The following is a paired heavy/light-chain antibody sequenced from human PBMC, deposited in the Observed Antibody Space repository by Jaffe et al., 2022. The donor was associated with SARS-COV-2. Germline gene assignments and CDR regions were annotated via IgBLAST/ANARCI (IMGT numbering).Light chain of an antibody. CDR3: LLSHSGAYV. J-gene: IGLJ1*01. CDR2: ETS. Sequence: QAVVTQEPSLTVSPGGTVTLTCGSSTGAVTSGHYPCWFQQKPGQAPRTLIYETSNKHSWTPARFSGSLLGGKAALTLSGAQPEDEADYYCLLSHSGAYVFGPGTRVTVL. V-gene: IGLV7-46*01. CDR1: TGAVTSGHY.
Heavy chain of an antibody. Sequence: QVQLQESGPGLVKPSETLSLTCTVSGGSINGYYWTWIRQPPGKGLEWIGYIFYSGSTNYNPSLESRVTISVDTSKNQFSLKLRSVTAADTAVYYCSRDRSNNFFGAQGDWGQGTLVTVSS. V-gene: IGHV4-59*01. CDR2: IFYSGST. CDR3: SRDRSNNFFGAQGD. D-gene: IGHD3-16*01. J-gene: IGHJ4*02. CDR1: GGSINGYY.